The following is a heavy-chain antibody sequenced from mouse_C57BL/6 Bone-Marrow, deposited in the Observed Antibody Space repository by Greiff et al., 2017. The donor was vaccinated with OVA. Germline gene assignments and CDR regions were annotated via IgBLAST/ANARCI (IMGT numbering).Heavy chain of an antibody. Sequence: EVQLVESGGGLVKPGGSLKLSCAASGFTFSSYAMSWVRQTPEKRLEWVATISDGGSYTYYPDNVKGRFTISRDNAKNNLYLQMSNLKSEDTAMYYCARDLYYSNYDAMDYWGQGTSVTVSS. J-gene: IGHJ4*01. D-gene: IGHD2-5*01. CDR1: GFTFSSYA. V-gene: IGHV5-4*01. CDR3: ARDLYYSNYDAMDY. CDR2: ISDGGSYT.